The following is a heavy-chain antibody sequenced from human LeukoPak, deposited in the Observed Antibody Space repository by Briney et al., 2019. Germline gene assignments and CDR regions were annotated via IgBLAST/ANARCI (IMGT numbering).Heavy chain of an antibody. CDR2: ISGSGGST. CDR1: GFTFSSYA. D-gene: IGHD3-22*01. CDR3: TTKYYYDSSDYYVIDY. V-gene: IGHV3-23*01. J-gene: IGHJ4*02. Sequence: GGSLRLSCAASGFTFSSYAMSWVRQAPGKGLEWVSAISGSGGSTYYADSVKGRFTISRDNAKNSLYLQMNSLRSEDTAVYYCTTKYYYDSSDYYVIDYWGQGTLVIVSS.